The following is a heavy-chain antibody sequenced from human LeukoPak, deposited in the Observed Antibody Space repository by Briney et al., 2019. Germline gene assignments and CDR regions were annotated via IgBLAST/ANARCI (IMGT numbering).Heavy chain of an antibody. J-gene: IGHJ4*02. CDR1: GFTVSSYA. V-gene: IGHV3-23*01. Sequence: GRSLRLSCAASGFTVSSYAMSWVRQAPGKGLEWVSAISGSGGSTYYADSVKGRFTISRDNSKNTLYLQMNSLRAEDTAVYYCAKMGLKQWPYNYFDYWGQGTLVTVSS. CDR2: ISGSGGST. CDR3: AKMGLKQWPYNYFDY. D-gene: IGHD6-19*01.